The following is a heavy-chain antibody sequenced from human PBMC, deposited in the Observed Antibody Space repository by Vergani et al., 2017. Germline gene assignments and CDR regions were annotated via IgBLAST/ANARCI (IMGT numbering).Heavy chain of an antibody. D-gene: IGHD1-26*01. CDR2: ISWDGGST. V-gene: IGHV3-43*01. CDR3: AKDLWVGATPFNWFDP. CDR1: GFTFDDYT. Sequence: EVQLVESGGVVVQPGGSLRLSCAASGFTFDDYTMHWVRQAPGKGLEWVSLISWDGGSTHYADSVKGRFTISRDDSKNTVYLQINSLRAEDTAFYYCAKDLWVGATPFNWFDPWGQGTLVTVSS. J-gene: IGHJ5*02.